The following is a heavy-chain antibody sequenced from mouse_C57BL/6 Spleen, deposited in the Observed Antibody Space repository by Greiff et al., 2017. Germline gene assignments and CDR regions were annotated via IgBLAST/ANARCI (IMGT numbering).Heavy chain of an antibody. Sequence: EVKLVESGEGLVKPGGSLKLSCAASGFTFSSYAMSWVRQTPEKRLEWVAYLSSGGDYIYYADTVKGRFTISRDNARNTLYLQMSSLKSEDTAMYYCTREGLHYYGSKGWFAYWGQGTLVTVSA. V-gene: IGHV5-9-1*02. D-gene: IGHD1-1*01. J-gene: IGHJ3*01. CDR3: TREGLHYYGSKGWFAY. CDR2: LSSGGDYI. CDR1: GFTFSSYA.